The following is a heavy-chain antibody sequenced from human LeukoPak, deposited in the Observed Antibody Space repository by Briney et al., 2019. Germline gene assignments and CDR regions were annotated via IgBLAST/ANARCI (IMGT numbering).Heavy chain of an antibody. V-gene: IGHV4-59*01. Sequence: SETLSLTCTVSGGSISGYYWTWIRQPPGKGLEWSVYIYYRGSTNYNPSLNSRVTISVDTSKNQFSLKLSSVTAADTAVYYCARGGVGSSYGLVDYWGQGTLVTVSS. D-gene: IGHD5-18*01. CDR2: IYYRGST. J-gene: IGHJ4*02. CDR3: ARGGVGSSYGLVDY. CDR1: GGSISGYY.